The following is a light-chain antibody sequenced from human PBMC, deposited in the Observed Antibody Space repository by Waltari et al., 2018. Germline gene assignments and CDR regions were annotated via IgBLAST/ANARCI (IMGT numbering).Light chain of an antibody. J-gene: IGKJ1*01. CDR3: QQSYSNPHT. Sequence: DIQMTQSPSSLSASVGDRVTITCRASQIISSSLNGYQQKPGKAPNLLIYAASSLQSGVPSRFTGGGSGTDFTLTISSLQAEDIATYYCQQSYSNPHTFGQGTKVEIK. V-gene: IGKV1-39*01. CDR2: AAS. CDR1: QIISSS.